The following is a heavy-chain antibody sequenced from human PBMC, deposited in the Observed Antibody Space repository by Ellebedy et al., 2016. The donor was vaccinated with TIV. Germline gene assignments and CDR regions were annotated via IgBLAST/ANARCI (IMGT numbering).Heavy chain of an antibody. Sequence: ASVKVSCKASGYTFTGYFVHWVRQAPGQGLEWMGWINSNSGGTNYEQKFQGRVSMTRDTSISPAYMELRSLKFDDTAIYYCARTRGSSSVELDPWGQGTLVTVSS. D-gene: IGHD6-6*01. CDR2: INSNSGGT. V-gene: IGHV1-2*02. CDR1: GYTFTGYF. J-gene: IGHJ5*02. CDR3: ARTRGSSSVELDP.